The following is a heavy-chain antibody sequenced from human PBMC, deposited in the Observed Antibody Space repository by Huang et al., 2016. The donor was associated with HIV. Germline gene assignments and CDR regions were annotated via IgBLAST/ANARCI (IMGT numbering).Heavy chain of an antibody. D-gene: IGHD1-1*01. Sequence: EVHLVESGGGLVQPGRSRRLSFGASGSTFDDFSMHWVRQRPGKGLEYVSVITADSDRVFDAASVKGRFTISRDNAKNSLYLQMNSLRVEDTALYYCAHLPEPSSPWTDYWSQGTLVTVSS. V-gene: IGHV3-9*01. CDR2: ITADSDRV. CDR3: AHLPEPSSPWTDY. CDR1: GSTFDDFS. J-gene: IGHJ4*02.